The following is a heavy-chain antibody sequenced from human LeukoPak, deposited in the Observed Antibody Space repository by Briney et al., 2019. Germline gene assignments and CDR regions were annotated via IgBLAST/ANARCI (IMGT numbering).Heavy chain of an antibody. Sequence: VGCLRLSCAASVLTSSSYGMHGVRQAPGKGLEWVAVISYDGSNKYYADSVKGRFTISTDNSKNTLYLQMNSLRAEDTAVYYCAKVGYCSGGSCYFWFDPWGQGTLVTVSS. CDR2: ISYDGSNK. CDR3: AKVGYCSGGSCYFWFDP. V-gene: IGHV3-30*18. CDR1: VLTSSSYG. D-gene: IGHD2-15*01. J-gene: IGHJ5*02.